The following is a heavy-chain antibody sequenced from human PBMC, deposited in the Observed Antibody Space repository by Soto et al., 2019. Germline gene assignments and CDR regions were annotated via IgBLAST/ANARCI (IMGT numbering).Heavy chain of an antibody. Sequence: ASVKVSCKASGYTFSGYYMHWVRLAPGQGLEWMGWINPKSGGTKYAQKFQGRATMTRDTSISTAYMELSSLRYDDTAVYYCARTYYYDSSGYYCIGYWGQGTQVTVSS. V-gene: IGHV1-2*02. D-gene: IGHD3-22*01. J-gene: IGHJ4*02. CDR1: GYTFSGYY. CDR3: ARTYYYDSSGYYCIGY. CDR2: INPKSGGT.